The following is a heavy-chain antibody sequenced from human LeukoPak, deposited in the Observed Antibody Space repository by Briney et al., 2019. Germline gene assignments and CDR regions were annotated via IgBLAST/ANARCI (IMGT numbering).Heavy chain of an antibody. V-gene: IGHV1-8*01. CDR3: ARVTGSIPEWFDP. D-gene: IGHD1-14*01. J-gene: IGHJ5*02. CDR1: GYTFTSYD. Sequence: ASVEVSCKASGYTFTSYDINWVRQATGQGLEWMGWMNPNSGNTGYAQKFQGRVTMTRNTSISTAYMELSSLRSEDTAVYYCARVTGSIPEWFDPWGQGTLVTVSS. CDR2: MNPNSGNT.